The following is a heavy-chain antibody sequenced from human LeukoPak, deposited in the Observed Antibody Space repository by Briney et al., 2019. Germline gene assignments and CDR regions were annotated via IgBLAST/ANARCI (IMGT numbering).Heavy chain of an antibody. J-gene: IGHJ4*02. CDR2: IIPSGGTT. Sequence: ASVKVSCKASGYTFTNYYMHWVRQAPGQGLEWMGIIIPSGGTTRYAQKFQGRVTMTRDMSTSTVYMELSSLRSEDTAVYYCAREYYYDSSGFDYWDQGTLVTVSS. CDR3: AREYYYDSSGFDY. CDR1: GYTFTNYY. D-gene: IGHD3-22*01. V-gene: IGHV1-46*01.